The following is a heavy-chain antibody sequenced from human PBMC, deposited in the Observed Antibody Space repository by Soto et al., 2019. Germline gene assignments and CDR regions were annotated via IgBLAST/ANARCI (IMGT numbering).Heavy chain of an antibody. CDR3: ARQYSSSRPPPGYYYYYYMDV. Sequence: GESLKISCKGSGYSFTSYWIGWVRQMPGKGLEWMGIIYPGDSDTRYSPSFQGQVTISADKSIGTAYLQWSSLKASDTAMYYCARQYSSSRPPPGYYYYYYMDVWGKGTTVTVSS. J-gene: IGHJ6*03. CDR1: GYSFTSYW. CDR2: IYPGDSDT. D-gene: IGHD6-13*01. V-gene: IGHV5-51*01.